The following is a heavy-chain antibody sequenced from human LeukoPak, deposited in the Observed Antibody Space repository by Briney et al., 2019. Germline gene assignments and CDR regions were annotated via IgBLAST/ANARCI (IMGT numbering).Heavy chain of an antibody. J-gene: IGHJ4*02. V-gene: IGHV1-69*06. Sequence: GASVKVSCKASGGTFSSYVISWVRQPPGQGLERMGGIIPIFGTANYAQTLRGRVTITADKSTRTVYMELSSLRAEDTAVYYCARDNDTGDPPHFDYWGQGTLVTVSS. CDR2: IIPIFGTA. CDR1: GGTFSSYV. CDR3: ARDNDTGDPPHFDY. D-gene: IGHD3-16*01.